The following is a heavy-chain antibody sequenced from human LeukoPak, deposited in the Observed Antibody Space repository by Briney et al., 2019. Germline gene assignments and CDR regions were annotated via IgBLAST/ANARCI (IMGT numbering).Heavy chain of an antibody. Sequence: PSETLSLTCTVSGGSISSYYWNWIRQPPGKGLEWIGYIYYSGSTNYNPSLKSRVTISVDTSKNQFSLRLSSVTAADTAVYYCARVAGTVTTNIDYWGQGTLVTVSS. J-gene: IGHJ4*02. CDR2: IYYSGST. CDR3: ARVAGTVTTNIDY. CDR1: GGSISSYY. V-gene: IGHV4-59*01. D-gene: IGHD4-17*01.